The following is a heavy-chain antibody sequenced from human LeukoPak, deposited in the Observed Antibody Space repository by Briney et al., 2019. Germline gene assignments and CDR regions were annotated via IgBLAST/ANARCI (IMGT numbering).Heavy chain of an antibody. J-gene: IGHJ3*02. CDR1: GGSISSYY. CDR2: IYTSGST. Sequence: PSETLSLTCTVSGGSISSYYWSWIRQPAGKGLEWIGRIYTSGSTNYNPSLKSRVTMSVDTSRNQFSLKLSSVTAADTAVYYCARSGRSLYCSSTSCSYDAFDIWGQGTMVTVSS. CDR3: ARSGRSLYCSSTSCSYDAFDI. D-gene: IGHD2-2*01. V-gene: IGHV4-4*07.